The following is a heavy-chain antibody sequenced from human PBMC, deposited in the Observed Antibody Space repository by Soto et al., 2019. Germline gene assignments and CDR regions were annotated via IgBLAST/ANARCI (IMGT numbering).Heavy chain of an antibody. CDR2: ISGSGGVT. Sequence: EVQLLESGGGLVQPGGSLRLSCAASGFTFSNSAMSWVRQAPGKGLEWVSSISGSGGVTYYADSAKGRFTISRDNSKNTLNVQMDGLRAEDTAVYYCAKDIYSGRVYSMDVWGQGTTVTVSS. D-gene: IGHD5-12*01. CDR3: AKDIYSGRVYSMDV. CDR1: GFTFSNSA. V-gene: IGHV3-23*01. J-gene: IGHJ6*02.